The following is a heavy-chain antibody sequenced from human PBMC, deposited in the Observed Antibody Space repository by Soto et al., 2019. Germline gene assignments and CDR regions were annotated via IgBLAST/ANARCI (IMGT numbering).Heavy chain of an antibody. CDR1: GYRFTTYW. D-gene: IGHD6-13*01. V-gene: IGHV5-51*01. Sequence: PGESLKISCKGSGYRFTTYWIGWVRQMPGKGLEWMGVIYPGDSETRYSPSFQGQVTISADKSITTAYLQWSSLKASDTAMYYCARHVYLQQVVREPYAFDIWGQGTMVTVSS. J-gene: IGHJ3*02. CDR2: IYPGDSET. CDR3: ARHVYLQQVVREPYAFDI.